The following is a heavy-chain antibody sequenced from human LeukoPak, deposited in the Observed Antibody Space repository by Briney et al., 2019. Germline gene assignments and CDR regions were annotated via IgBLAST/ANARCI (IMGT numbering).Heavy chain of an antibody. CDR3: ARSGTIFGVWGV. CDR1: GGPISSYY. Sequence: SETLSLTCTVSGGPISSYYWSWIRQPPGKGLEWIGYIYYSGSTNYNPSLKSRVTTSVDTSKNQFSLNLTSVTAADTAVYYCARSGTIFGVWGVWGKGTTVTVSS. D-gene: IGHD3-3*01. CDR2: IYYSGST. V-gene: IGHV4-59*01. J-gene: IGHJ6*04.